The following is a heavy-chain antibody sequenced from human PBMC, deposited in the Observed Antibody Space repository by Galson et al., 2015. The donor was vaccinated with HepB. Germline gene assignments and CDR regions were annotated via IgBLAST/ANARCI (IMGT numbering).Heavy chain of an antibody. CDR1: GFSITRHN. D-gene: IGHD5-24*01. CDR2: ISGVDGAT. CDR3: VRDERDGHNMDC. V-gene: IGHV3-48*01. Sequence: SLRLSCAASGFSITRHNMNWVRQAPGKGLEWISYISGVDGATMYADSVKGRFTISRDNAKNLVYLQMNSLRAEDTAVYYCVRDERDGHNMDCWGRGTLVTVSS. J-gene: IGHJ4*02.